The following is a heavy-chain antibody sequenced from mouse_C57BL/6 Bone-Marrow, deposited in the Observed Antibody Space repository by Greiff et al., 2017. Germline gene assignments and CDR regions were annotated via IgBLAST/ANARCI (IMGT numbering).Heavy chain of an antibody. CDR2: ISSGGSYT. Sequence: EVKVVESGGDLVKPGGSLKLSCAASGFTFSSYGMSWVRQTPDKRLEWVATISSGGSYTYYPDSVKGRFTISRDNAKNTLYLQMSSLKSEDTAMYYCARVYDGYGYWGQGTTLTVSS. D-gene: IGHD2-3*01. J-gene: IGHJ2*01. V-gene: IGHV5-6*01. CDR3: ARVYDGYGY. CDR1: GFTFSSYG.